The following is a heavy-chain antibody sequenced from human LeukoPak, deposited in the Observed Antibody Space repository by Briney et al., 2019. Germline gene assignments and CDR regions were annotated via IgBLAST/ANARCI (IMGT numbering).Heavy chain of an antibody. Sequence: ASVKVSCKASEYTFTSYDINWVRQATGQGLEWMGWINTNTGNPTYAQGFTGRFVFSLDTSVSTAYLQISSLKAEDTAVYYCARDYDSTITWGQGTLVTVSS. CDR3: ARDYDSTIT. D-gene: IGHD3-22*01. CDR1: EYTFTSYD. J-gene: IGHJ4*02. CDR2: INTNTGNP. V-gene: IGHV7-4-1*02.